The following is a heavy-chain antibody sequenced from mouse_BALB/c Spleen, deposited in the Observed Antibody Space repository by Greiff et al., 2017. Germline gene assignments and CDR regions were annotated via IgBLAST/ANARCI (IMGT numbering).Heavy chain of an antibody. D-gene: IGHD3-1*01. CDR2: IRNKANGYTT. CDR1: GFTFTDYY. Sequence: EVKLVESGGGLVQPGGSLRLSCATSGFTFTDYYMSWVRQPPGKALEWLGFIRNKANGYTTEYSASVKGRFTISRDNSQSILYLQMNTLRAEDSATYYCAREGATGYFDYWGQGTTLTVSS. V-gene: IGHV7-3*02. J-gene: IGHJ2*01. CDR3: AREGATGYFDY.